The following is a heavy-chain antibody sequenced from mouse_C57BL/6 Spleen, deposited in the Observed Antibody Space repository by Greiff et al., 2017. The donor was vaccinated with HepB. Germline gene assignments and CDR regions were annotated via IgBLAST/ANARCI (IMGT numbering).Heavy chain of an antibody. J-gene: IGHJ1*03. Sequence: EVQVVESGGGLVQPGGSLSLSCAASGFTFTDYYMSWVRQPPGKALEWLGFIRNKANGYTTEYSASVKGRFTISRDNSQSILYLQMNALRAEDSATYYCARYYYGSREYFDVWGTGTTVTVSS. CDR3: ARYYYGSREYFDV. D-gene: IGHD1-1*01. CDR2: IRNKANGYTT. CDR1: GFTFTDYY. V-gene: IGHV7-3*01.